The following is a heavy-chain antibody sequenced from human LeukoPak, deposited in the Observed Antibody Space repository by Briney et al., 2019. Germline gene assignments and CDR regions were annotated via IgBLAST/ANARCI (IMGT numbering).Heavy chain of an antibody. CDR1: GFTFSSYA. Sequence: PGGSLRLSCAASGFTFSSYAMSWVRQAPGKGLVWVSIIKGDGTTTSYADSGKGRFTISRDNAKNTLYLQMNSLRAEDTAVYYRARMVPYYGSGSLFDYWGQGTLVTVSS. D-gene: IGHD3-10*01. V-gene: IGHV3-23*01. CDR3: ARMVPYYGSGSLFDY. J-gene: IGHJ4*02. CDR2: IKGDGTTT.